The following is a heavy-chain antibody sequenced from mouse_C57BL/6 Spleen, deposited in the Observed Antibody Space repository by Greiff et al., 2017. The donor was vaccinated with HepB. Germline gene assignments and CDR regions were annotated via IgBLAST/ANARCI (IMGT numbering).Heavy chain of an antibody. J-gene: IGHJ2*01. CDR3: AREGDWDVGDY. CDR1: GYAFSSSW. V-gene: IGHV1-82*01. Sequence: VQLQESGPELVKPGASVKISCKASGYAFSSSWMNWVKQRPGKGLEWIGRIYPGDGDTNYNGKFKGKATLTADKSSSTAYMQRSSLTSEDSAVYCCAREGDWDVGDYWGQGTTLTVSS. D-gene: IGHD4-1*01. CDR2: IYPGDGDT.